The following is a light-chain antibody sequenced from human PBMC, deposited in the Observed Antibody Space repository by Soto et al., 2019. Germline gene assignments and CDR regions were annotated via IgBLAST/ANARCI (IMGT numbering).Light chain of an antibody. CDR1: SSDVGGYNY. CDR3: SSYTGSNTLYV. Sequence: QSALTQPASVSGSPGQSITISCTGTSSDVGGYNYVSWYQQHPGKAPKLMIYDVSNRPSGVSNRFSGSKSGNTASRTISGLQAEDEADYYCSSYTGSNTLYVFGTGTKLTVL. V-gene: IGLV2-14*01. CDR2: DVS. J-gene: IGLJ1*01.